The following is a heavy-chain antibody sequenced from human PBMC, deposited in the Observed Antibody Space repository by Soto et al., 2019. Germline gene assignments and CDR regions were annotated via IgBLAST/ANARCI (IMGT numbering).Heavy chain of an antibody. J-gene: IGHJ4*02. V-gene: IGHV3-23*01. CDR1: GFTFSSYA. CDR3: AKVSKPRSIDY. CDR2: ISGSGGST. Sequence: PGGSLRLSCAASGFTFSSYAMSWVRQAPGKGLEWVSAISGSGGSTYYADSVKGRFTTSRHNSKNTLYLQMNRLRAEDTAVYYCAKVSKPRSIDYWGQGTLVTVSS.